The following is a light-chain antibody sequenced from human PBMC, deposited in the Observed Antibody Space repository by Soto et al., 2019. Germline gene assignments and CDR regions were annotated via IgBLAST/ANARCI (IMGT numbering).Light chain of an antibody. CDR3: YSYAGENLYV. CDR2: GGT. Sequence: QSVLTQPASVSASPGQSITIPCTGTSSDVGSYNLVSWFQQHPGKVPKLLIYGGTKRPSGLSDRFSGSKSGTTASLTISGLQAEDEAHYYCYSYAGENLYVFGTGTKV. V-gene: IGLV2-23*01. J-gene: IGLJ1*01. CDR1: SSDVGSYNL.